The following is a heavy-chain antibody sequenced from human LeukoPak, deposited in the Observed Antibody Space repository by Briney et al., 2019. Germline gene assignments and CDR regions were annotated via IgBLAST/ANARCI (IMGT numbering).Heavy chain of an antibody. J-gene: IGHJ5*02. Sequence: ASEKVSCKASGYTFTGYYMHWVRQAPGQGLEWMGWINPNSGGTNYAQKFQGRVTMTRDTSISTAYMELSRLRSDDTAVYYCASEFGSYYRWFDPWGQGTLVTVSS. D-gene: IGHD1-26*01. CDR2: INPNSGGT. V-gene: IGHV1-2*02. CDR3: ASEFGSYYRWFDP. CDR1: GYTFTGYY.